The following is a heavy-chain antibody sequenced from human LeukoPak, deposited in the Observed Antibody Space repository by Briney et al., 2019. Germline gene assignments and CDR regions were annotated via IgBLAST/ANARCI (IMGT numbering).Heavy chain of an antibody. J-gene: IGHJ5*02. D-gene: IGHD6-13*01. CDR1: GESFSGYY. V-gene: IGHV4-34*01. CDR2: INHSGST. CDR3: ATDLTIQYSSSPDH. Sequence: SETLSLTCAVYGESFSGYYWSWIRQPPGKGLEWIGEINHSGSTNYNPSLKSRVTILVDTSKNQFSLKLTSVTAADTAVYYCATDLTIQYSSSPDHWGQGTLVTVSS.